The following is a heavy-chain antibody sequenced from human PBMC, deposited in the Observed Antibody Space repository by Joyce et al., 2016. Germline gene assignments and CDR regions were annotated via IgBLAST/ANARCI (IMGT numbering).Heavy chain of an antibody. V-gene: IGHV1-2*02. CDR2: ITPNSGGT. D-gene: IGHD3-9*01. J-gene: IGHJ4*02. Sequence: QVQLVQSGAEVKKPGASVKVSCKASGYTFTNYYIHGVRQAPGQGLDWMGWITPNSGGTNYAQKFQGIVTMTRDTSINTAYMELSRLKSDDTAIYYCARVGYYSTFYDHWGQGTLVTVSS. CDR1: GYTFTNYY. CDR3: ARVGYYSTFYDH.